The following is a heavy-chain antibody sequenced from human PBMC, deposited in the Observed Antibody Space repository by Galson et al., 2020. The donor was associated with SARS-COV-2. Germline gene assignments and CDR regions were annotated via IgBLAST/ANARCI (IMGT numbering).Heavy chain of an antibody. CDR1: GFTVGSRW. CDR3: LREGDNINPDY. D-gene: IGHD2-15*01. J-gene: IGHJ4*02. CDR2: IIPAGET. V-gene: IGHV3-53*01. Sequence: GESLKIACAASGFTVGSRWISWVRQAPAKGLEWVSLIIPAGETSYAQTVKGRFTISRDISRNTLFLQMNSLRAEDTAVYYCLREGDNINPDYWGQGTLVTVSS.